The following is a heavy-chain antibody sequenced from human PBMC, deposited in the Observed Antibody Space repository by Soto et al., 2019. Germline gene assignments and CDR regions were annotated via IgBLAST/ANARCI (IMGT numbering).Heavy chain of an antibody. J-gene: IGHJ4*02. CDR1: GFTFSNYA. CDR3: ARDSRTDGYKYDDFDY. V-gene: IGHV3-30*04. Sequence: QVQLVESGGGVVQPRRSLRLSCTASGFTFSNYAIHWVRQAPGKGLEWVALISYDGRDEYYADSVKGRFTISRDNSKNTLYLQMNSLRAEDTGMFYCARDSRTDGYKYDDFDYWGQGTLVTVSS. D-gene: IGHD5-12*01. CDR2: ISYDGRDE.